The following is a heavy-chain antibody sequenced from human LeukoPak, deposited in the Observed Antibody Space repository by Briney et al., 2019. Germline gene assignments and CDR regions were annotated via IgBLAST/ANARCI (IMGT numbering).Heavy chain of an antibody. CDR1: GFTFSSYG. J-gene: IGHJ4*02. CDR3: ARDRGIVGALGY. CDR2: IRYDGSNK. Sequence: GGSLRLSCAASGFTFSSYGMSWVRQAPGKGLEWVAFIRYDGSNKYYADSVKGRFTISRDNSKNTLYLQMNSLRAEDTAVYYCARDRGIVGALGYWGQGTLVTVSS. V-gene: IGHV3-30*02. D-gene: IGHD1-26*01.